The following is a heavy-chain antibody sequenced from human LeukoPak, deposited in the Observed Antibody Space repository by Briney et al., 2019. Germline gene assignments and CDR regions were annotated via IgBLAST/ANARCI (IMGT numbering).Heavy chain of an antibody. D-gene: IGHD5-24*01. Sequence: ASVKVSCKGSGYTLSNHAFSWVRQAPGQGLEWMGWISADNGNTNHAQKFQGRVSLTTDTSTSTAYMELRSLRSDDTAVYYCATLSMGMATIKEPSRAFDPWGQGTLVTVSS. CDR2: ISADNGNT. CDR3: ATLSMGMATIKEPSRAFDP. J-gene: IGHJ5*02. CDR1: GYTLSNHA. V-gene: IGHV1-18*04.